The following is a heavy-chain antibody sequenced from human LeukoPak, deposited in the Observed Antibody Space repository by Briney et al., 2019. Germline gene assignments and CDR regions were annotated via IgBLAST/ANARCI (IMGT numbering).Heavy chain of an antibody. D-gene: IGHD6-13*01. CDR1: GFTFSSYG. CDR3: AKEGIAAAEDY. J-gene: IGHJ4*02. CDR2: ISYDGSNK. Sequence: PGGSLRLSCAASGFTFSSYGMHWVRQAPGKGLEWVAVISYDGSNKYYADSVKGRFTISRDNSKNTLCLQMNSLRAEDTAVYYCAKEGIAAAEDYWGQGTLVTVSS. V-gene: IGHV3-30*18.